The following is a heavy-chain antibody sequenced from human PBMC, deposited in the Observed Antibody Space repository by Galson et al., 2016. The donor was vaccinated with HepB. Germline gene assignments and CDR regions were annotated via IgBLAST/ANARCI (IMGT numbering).Heavy chain of an antibody. Sequence: SLRLSCAASGFTFNDYAMHWVRQAPGKGPEWVSGINWNSGNRGYADSVKGRFTISRDNAKNSLSLQMNSLRTEDTALYYCARGLVERFSGGPDKWGQGTLVTVSS. D-gene: IGHD5-12*01. CDR3: ARGLVERFSGGPDK. J-gene: IGHJ4*02. V-gene: IGHV3-9*01. CDR2: INWNSGNR. CDR1: GFTFNDYA.